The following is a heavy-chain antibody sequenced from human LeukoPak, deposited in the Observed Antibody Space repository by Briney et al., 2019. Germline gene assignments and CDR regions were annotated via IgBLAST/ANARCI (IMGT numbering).Heavy chain of an antibody. Sequence: GGSLRLSCAASGFTFSSYAMSWVRQAPGKGLEWVSAISGSGGSTYYAGPVKGRFTISRDNSKNTLYLQMNSLRAEDTAVFYCAKAGDGYYYYYMDVWGKGTTVTVSS. CDR3: AKAGDGYYYYYMDV. D-gene: IGHD3-10*01. V-gene: IGHV3-23*01. CDR1: GFTFSSYA. J-gene: IGHJ6*03. CDR2: ISGSGGST.